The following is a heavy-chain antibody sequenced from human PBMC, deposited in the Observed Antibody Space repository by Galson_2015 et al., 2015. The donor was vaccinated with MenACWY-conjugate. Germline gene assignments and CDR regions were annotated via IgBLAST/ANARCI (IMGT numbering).Heavy chain of an antibody. Sequence: SLRLSCAVSGFRFDDYVMHWVRQAPGKGLEWLSYISKSGSPIFYADSVKGRFTISRDNTKKSLFLQMNSLRAGDTGVYYCARVGTWIHQYFYHMDVWGKGTTVTVSS. D-gene: IGHD5-18*01. J-gene: IGHJ6*03. CDR2: ISKSGSPI. V-gene: IGHV3-48*03. CDR3: ARVGTWIHQYFYHMDV. CDR1: GFRFDDYV.